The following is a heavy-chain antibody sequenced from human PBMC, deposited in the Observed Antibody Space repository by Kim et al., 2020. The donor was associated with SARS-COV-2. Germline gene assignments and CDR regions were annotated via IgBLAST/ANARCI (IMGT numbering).Heavy chain of an antibody. J-gene: IGHJ4*02. D-gene: IGHD3-10*01. Sequence: GGSLRLSCAASGFWFSDYAMSWVRQAPGKGLEWVSGFSRSGGSTYYADSVKGRFTISRDYSKNMLFLQMSSLRVEDTAVYFCVKGGWFGQSPKDYYDYWGQGTLVTVSA. CDR3: VKGGWFGQSPKDYYDY. CDR1: GFWFSDYA. V-gene: IGHV3-23*01. CDR2: FSRSGGST.